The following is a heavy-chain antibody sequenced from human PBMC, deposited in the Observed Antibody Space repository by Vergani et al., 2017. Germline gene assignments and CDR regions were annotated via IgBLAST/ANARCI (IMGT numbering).Heavy chain of an antibody. V-gene: IGHV1-2*02. J-gene: IGHJ6*02. Sequence: QVQLVQSGAEVKKPGASVKVSCKASGYTFTGYYMHWVRQAPGQGLEWMGWINPNSGGTNYAQKFQGRVTMTRDTSISTAYMELSRLRSDDTAVYYCARDRGCSSTSCYVFYYYYGMDVWGQGTTVTVSS. D-gene: IGHD2-2*01. CDR3: ARDRGCSSTSCYVFYYYYGMDV. CDR1: GYTFTGYY. CDR2: INPNSGGT.